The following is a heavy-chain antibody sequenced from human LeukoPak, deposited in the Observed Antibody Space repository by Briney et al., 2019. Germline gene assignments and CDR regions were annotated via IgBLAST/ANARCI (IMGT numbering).Heavy chain of an antibody. CDR2: ISASSGTI. D-gene: IGHD4-17*01. Sequence: GGSLRLSCAASGFTFSSYWMSWVRQTPGKGLEWVSYISASSGTISSADSLQGRFTISRDNANNSLFLQMNNLRAEDTAVYYCARDHDYAFDYWGQGILVTVSS. V-gene: IGHV3-48*04. CDR3: ARDHDYAFDY. J-gene: IGHJ4*02. CDR1: GFTFSSYW.